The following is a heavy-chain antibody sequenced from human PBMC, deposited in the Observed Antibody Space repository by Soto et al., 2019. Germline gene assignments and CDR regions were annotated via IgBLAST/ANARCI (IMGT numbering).Heavy chain of an antibody. CDR2: VSHSGNT. CDR3: ARAKFESTGWHQFDI. CDR1: GGSFTGHF. Sequence: QVHLEQRGAGLLKPSETLSLTCTVSGGSFTGHFWSWVRQPPGKGLEWIGEVSHSGNTKYYPSLRSRVTLSVDSSKNQISLALTSVTAADTAVYYCARAKFESTGWHQFDIWGQGTLVTVFS. V-gene: IGHV4-34*02. J-gene: IGHJ4*02. D-gene: IGHD7-27*01.